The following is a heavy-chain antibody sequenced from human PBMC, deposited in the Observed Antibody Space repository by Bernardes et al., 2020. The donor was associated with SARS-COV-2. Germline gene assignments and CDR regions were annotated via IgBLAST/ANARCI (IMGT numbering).Heavy chain of an antibody. CDR1: GGSISSINYY. Sequence: SEPLSLTCTVSGGSISSINYYWGWLLQPAGKGLEWVGRIYNSGSTNYNPSLKSRVTISIDTSNNWFSLSLSSVTAADTAVYYCAKSSGGIFGVVIDSWGQGTLATVSS. V-gene: IGHV4-61*02. D-gene: IGHD3-3*01. CDR2: IYNSGST. J-gene: IGHJ4*02. CDR3: AKSSGGIFGVVIDS.